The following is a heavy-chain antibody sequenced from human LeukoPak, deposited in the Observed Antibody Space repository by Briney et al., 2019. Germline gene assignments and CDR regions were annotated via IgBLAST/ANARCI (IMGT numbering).Heavy chain of an antibody. J-gene: IGHJ5*02. V-gene: IGHV3-30*02. Sequence: GGSLRLSCAASGFTFSSYGMHWVRQAPGKGLEWVAFIRSDASYEYYIDSVKGRFTLSRDNSKNTLYLQMSTLRPEDTAVYYCAREVRYGYNGRGYWFDPWGQGTLVTVSS. CDR3: AREVRYGYNGRGYWFDP. CDR2: IRSDASYE. D-gene: IGHD5-24*01. CDR1: GFTFSSYG.